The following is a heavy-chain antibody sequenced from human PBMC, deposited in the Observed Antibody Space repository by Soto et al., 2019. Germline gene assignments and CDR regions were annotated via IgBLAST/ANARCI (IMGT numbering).Heavy chain of an antibody. CDR1: GGSAISGSYY. D-gene: IGHD6-6*01. CDR2: IYYSGST. CDR3: ARDGFGSSFDY. J-gene: IGHJ4*02. Sequence: AETLSLTCTVSGGSAISGSYYWSWIRQPPGKGLEWIGYIYYSGSTNYNPSLKSRVTISVDTSKNQFSLKLSSVTAADTAVYYCARDGFGSSFDYWGQGTLVTVSS. V-gene: IGHV4-61*01.